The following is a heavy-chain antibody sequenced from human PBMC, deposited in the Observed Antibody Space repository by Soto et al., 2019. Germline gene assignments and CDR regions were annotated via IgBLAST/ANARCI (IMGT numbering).Heavy chain of an antibody. V-gene: IGHV3-30-3*01. CDR3: ARIDCTGGSCRPYAYYDLDV. J-gene: IGHJ6*02. D-gene: IGHD2-15*01. Sequence: GGSLRLSCAASGFTFSSYAMHWVRQAPGKGLEWVAVISYDGSNKYYADSVKGRFTISRDNSKNTLYLQMNSLRAEDTAVYYCARIDCTGGSCRPYAYYDLDVWGQGTTVTVSS. CDR1: GFTFSSYA. CDR2: ISYDGSNK.